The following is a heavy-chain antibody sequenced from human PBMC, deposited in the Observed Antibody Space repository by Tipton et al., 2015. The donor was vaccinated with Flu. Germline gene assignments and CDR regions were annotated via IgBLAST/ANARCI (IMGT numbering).Heavy chain of an antibody. D-gene: IGHD3-10*02. V-gene: IGHV4-59*04. CDR2: LSYSGNT. J-gene: IGHJ4*02. Sequence: TLSLTCTVSGGSVNSYFWSWIRQTPGKGLEWIGGLSYSGNTYYNPSLKSRVVISMDTSKNQFSLKLTSATAADTAIYYCARLSFYDVDLKNFYFEDWGQGTLVTVSS. CDR1: GGSVNSYF. CDR3: ARLSFYDVDLKNFYFED.